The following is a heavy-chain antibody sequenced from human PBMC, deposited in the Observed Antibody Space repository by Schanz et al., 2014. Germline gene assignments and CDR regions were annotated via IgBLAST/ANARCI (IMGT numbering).Heavy chain of an antibody. D-gene: IGHD2-15*01. J-gene: IGHJ4*02. Sequence: QVQLVESGGGAVQPGRSLRLSCAAYGFTLSSYAMHWVRQAPGKGLEWVAVISYDGSNKYYADSVKGRFTISRDNSKNTLYLQMNTLRAEDTAVYYCARDRGYCSGGSCLTFDYWGQGTLVTVSS. CDR3: ARDRGYCSGGSCLTFDY. CDR1: GFTLSSYA. CDR2: ISYDGSNK. V-gene: IGHV3-30-3*01.